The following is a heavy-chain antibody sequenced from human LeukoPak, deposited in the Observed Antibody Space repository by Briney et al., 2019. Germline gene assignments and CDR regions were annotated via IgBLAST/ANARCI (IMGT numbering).Heavy chain of an antibody. D-gene: IGHD6-13*01. J-gene: IGHJ4*02. Sequence: GSSVKVSCKASGGTFISYAISWVRQAPGQGLEWMGGIIPIFGTANYAQKFQGRVTITADESTSTAYMELSSLRSEDTAVYYCARLKAWGIAAAFDYWGQGTLVTVSS. CDR1: GGTFISYA. CDR2: IIPIFGTA. V-gene: IGHV1-69*01. CDR3: ARLKAWGIAAAFDY.